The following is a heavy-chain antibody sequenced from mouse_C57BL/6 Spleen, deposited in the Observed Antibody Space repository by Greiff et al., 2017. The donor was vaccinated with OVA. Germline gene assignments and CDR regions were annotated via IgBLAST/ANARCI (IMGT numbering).Heavy chain of an antibody. V-gene: IGHV1-55*01. CDR1: GYTFTSYW. CDR2: IYPGSGST. CDR3: ARGVGYYVGRYAMDY. D-gene: IGHD2-3*01. J-gene: IGHJ4*01. Sequence: QVQLQQPGAELVKPGASVKMSCKASGYTFTSYWITWVKQRPGQGLEWIGDIYPGSGSTNYNEKFKSKATLTVDTSSSTAYMQLSSLTSEDSAVYYCARGVGYYVGRYAMDYWGQGTSVTVSS.